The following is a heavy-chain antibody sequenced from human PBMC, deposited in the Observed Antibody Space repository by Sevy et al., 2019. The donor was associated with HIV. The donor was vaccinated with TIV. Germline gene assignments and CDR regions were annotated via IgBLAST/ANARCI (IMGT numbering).Heavy chain of an antibody. D-gene: IGHD6-13*01. CDR1: GFTFSSYA. CDR2: ISYDGSNK. J-gene: IGHJ6*02. V-gene: IGHV3-30-3*01. CDR3: AREGYSSSWSGMDV. Sequence: GGSLRLPCAASGFTFSSYAMHWVRQAPGKGLEWVAVISYDGSNKYYADSVKGRFTISRDNSKNTLYLQMNSLRAEDTAVYYCAREGYSSSWSGMDVWGQGTTVTVSS.